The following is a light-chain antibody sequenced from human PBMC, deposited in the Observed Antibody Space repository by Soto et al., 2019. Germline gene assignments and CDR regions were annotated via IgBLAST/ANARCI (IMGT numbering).Light chain of an antibody. V-gene: IGKV3-15*01. CDR3: QQYNNWPT. CDR2: GAS. J-gene: IGKJ5*01. Sequence: EIVLTQSPATLSLSPGERVTLSCRASQIIMRKYLAWYQQKPGQAPRLLIYGASTRATGIPARFSGSGSGTEFTLTISSLQSEDFAVYYCQQYNNWPTFGQGTRLEIK. CDR1: QIIMRKY.